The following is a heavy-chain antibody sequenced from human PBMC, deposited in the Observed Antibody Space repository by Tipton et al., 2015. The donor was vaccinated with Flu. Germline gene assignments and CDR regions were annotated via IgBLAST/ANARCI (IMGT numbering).Heavy chain of an antibody. V-gene: IGHV4-38-2*01. Sequence: TLSLTCAVSGYFIGENFYWGWMRQSPGKGLEWIGNIHNTGTTFYNPSLRNRITMSIDTSNNHFSLSLSLVTAADPAMYYCGGPSTQDYFDSSISTDAFDVWGQGIMVTVSS. CDR2: IHNTGTT. J-gene: IGHJ3*01. CDR3: GGPSTQDYFDSSISTDAFDV. D-gene: IGHD3-22*01. CDR1: GYFIGENFY.